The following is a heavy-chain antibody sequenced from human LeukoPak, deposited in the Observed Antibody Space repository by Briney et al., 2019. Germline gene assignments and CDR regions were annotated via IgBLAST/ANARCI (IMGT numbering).Heavy chain of an antibody. CDR3: ARGTV. V-gene: IGHV3-23*01. J-gene: IGHJ4*02. Sequence: PGGSLRLSCAASGFTFSSSAMSWVRQASGKGLEWVSAINSGGGSTYYTDSVKGRFTISRDNSKNTLYLQMNSLRAEDTAVYYCARGTVRGQGTLVTVSS. CDR1: GFTFSSSA. CDR2: INSGGGST.